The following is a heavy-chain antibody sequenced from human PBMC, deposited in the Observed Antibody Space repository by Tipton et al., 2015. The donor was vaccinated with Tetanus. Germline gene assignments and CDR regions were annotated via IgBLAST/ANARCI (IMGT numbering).Heavy chain of an antibody. CDR1: GGSVSSGSYY. D-gene: IGHD2-15*01. V-gene: IGHV4-61*01. CDR3: ARGGLCVGPACAGISPLLDV. J-gene: IGHJ2*01. Sequence: TLSLTCTVSGGSVSSGSYYWSWVRQPPGKGLEYIGYILYDKSTHYNPSLRSRLSMSADPAKNQFSLRLTSVTAADTAVYYCARGGLCVGPACAGISPLLDVWGRGTLVTVSS. CDR2: ILYDKST.